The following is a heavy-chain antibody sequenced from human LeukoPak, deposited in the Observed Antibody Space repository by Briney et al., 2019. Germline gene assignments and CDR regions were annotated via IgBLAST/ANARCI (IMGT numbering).Heavy chain of an antibody. CDR3: ARATTGGDFDL. D-gene: IGHD1/OR15-1a*01. V-gene: IGHV3-7*01. J-gene: IGHJ3*01. CDR1: GFTFRNYW. CDR2: IKQDESEK. Sequence: GGSLRLSCTASGFTFRNYWMTWVRQAPGKGLEWVANIKQDESEKYYMDSVKGRFTIFRDNAKNSPYLQMNSLRGEDTAVYYCARATTGGDFDLWGQGTLVSVSS.